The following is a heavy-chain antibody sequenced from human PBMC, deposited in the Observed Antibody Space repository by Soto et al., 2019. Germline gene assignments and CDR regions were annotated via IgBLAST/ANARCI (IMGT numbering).Heavy chain of an antibody. V-gene: IGHV4-34*01. CDR1: GGSFSGYY. CDR2: INHSGST. CDR3: ARGGRLRIEAAVHTFDY. J-gene: IGHJ4*02. D-gene: IGHD6-13*01. Sequence: SETLSLTCAVYGGSFSGYYWSWIRQPPGKGLEWIGEINHSGSTNYNPSLKSRVTISVDTSKNQFSLKLSSVTAADTAVYYCARGGRLRIEAAVHTFDYWGQRTLVTVSS.